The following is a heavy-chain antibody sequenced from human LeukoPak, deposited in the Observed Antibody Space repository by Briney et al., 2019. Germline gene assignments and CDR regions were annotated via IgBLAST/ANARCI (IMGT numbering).Heavy chain of an antibody. Sequence: GGSLRLSCAASGFTFDDYAMHWVRQAPGKGLEWVSGISWNSGSIGYADSVKGRFTISRDNAKNSLYLQMNSLRAEDMALYYCAKDIGNWGQGTLVTVSS. V-gene: IGHV3-9*03. CDR1: GFTFDDYA. J-gene: IGHJ4*02. CDR2: ISWNSGSI. CDR3: AKDIGN.